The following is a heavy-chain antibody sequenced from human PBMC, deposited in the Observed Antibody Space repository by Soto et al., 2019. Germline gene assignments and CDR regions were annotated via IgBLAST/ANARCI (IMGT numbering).Heavy chain of an antibody. CDR2: IYYSGST. J-gene: IGHJ3*02. CDR3: ARVLASSGWYGGHDAFDI. D-gene: IGHD6-19*01. V-gene: IGHV4-59*01. CDR1: GGSISSYY. Sequence: SETLSLTCTVSGGSISSYYWSWIRQPPGKGLEWIGYIYYSGSTNYNPSLKSRVTISVDTSKNQFSLKLSSVTAADTAVYYCARVLASSGWYGGHDAFDIWGQGTMVTVSS.